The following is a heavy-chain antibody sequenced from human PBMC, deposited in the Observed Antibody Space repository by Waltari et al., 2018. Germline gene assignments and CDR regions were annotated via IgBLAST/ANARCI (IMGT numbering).Heavy chain of an antibody. CDR3: AHRRYGGSLVGPFDY. J-gene: IGHJ4*02. CDR1: GFSLTTSGVG. D-gene: IGHD4-17*01. CDR2: VDWSGDK. Sequence: QITLKGSGPTLVNPPQTLTLTCSFSGFSLTTSGVGVRWIRPAPGKALEWLGVVDWSGDKRYNASLKGRLTITKDISKNQVLLTMTNMDPMDTATYYCAHRRYGGSLVGPFDYWDQGSLVTVSS. V-gene: IGHV2-5*01.